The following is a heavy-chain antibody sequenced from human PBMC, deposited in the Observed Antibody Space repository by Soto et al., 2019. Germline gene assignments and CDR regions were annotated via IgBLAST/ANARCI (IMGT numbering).Heavy chain of an antibody. CDR2: IIGNAGGGGAGTT. CDR1: GFTFSNYA. D-gene: IGHD3-16*02. CDR3: AKRERGGYHGAPFDY. Sequence: EVHLLESGGGLVQSGGSLRLSCAASGFTFSNYAMSWVRQAPGKGLELVAAIIGNAGGGGAGTTFYADSVKGRVTISRDNSKDTLHLQMTSLSVEDTAVYYCAKRERGGYHGAPFDYWGQGTLVTVSS. V-gene: IGHV3-23*01. J-gene: IGHJ4*02.